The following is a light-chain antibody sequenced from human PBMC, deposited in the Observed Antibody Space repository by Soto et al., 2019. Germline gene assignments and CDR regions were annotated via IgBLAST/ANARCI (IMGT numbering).Light chain of an antibody. J-gene: IGKJ4*01. CDR1: QSVSSSY. Sequence: EIVLTQSPGTLSLSPGERATLPCRASQSVSSSYLAWYQQKPGQAPRLLIYGASSRATGIPDRFSGSGSGTDFTLTISRLEPEDFAVYYCQQYGSSSLNFGGGTKVEI. V-gene: IGKV3-20*01. CDR2: GAS. CDR3: QQYGSSSLN.